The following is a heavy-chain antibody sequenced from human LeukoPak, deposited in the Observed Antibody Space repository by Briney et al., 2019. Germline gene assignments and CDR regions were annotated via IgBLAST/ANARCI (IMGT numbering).Heavy chain of an antibody. CDR2: INAGNGNT. CDR1: GYTFTSYA. D-gene: IGHD2-2*01. CDR3: ARDPTYCSSTSCYQGTYYFDY. J-gene: IGHJ4*02. V-gene: IGHV1-3*01. Sequence: ASVKVSCKASGYTFTSYAMHWVRQAPGQRLEWMGWINAGNGNTKYSQKFQGRVTITRDTSASTAYMELSSLRSEDTAVYYCARDPTYCSSTSCYQGTYYFDYWGQGTLVTVSS.